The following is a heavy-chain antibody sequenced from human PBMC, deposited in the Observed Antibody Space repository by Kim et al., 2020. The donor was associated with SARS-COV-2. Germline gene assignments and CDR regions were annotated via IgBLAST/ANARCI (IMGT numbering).Heavy chain of an antibody. CDR3: AGGGVLGSHQNWCFDV. D-gene: IGHD3-16*01. V-gene: IGHV3-23*01. Sequence: KYGRGRFTISRDNTKNALYLQMSSLTDEDTALYYCAGGGVLGSHQNWCFDVWGRGTLVTVSS. J-gene: IGHJ2*01.